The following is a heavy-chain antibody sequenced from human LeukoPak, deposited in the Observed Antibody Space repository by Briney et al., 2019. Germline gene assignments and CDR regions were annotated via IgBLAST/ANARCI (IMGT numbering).Heavy chain of an antibody. CDR2: IGTGGGTI. J-gene: IGHJ4*02. D-gene: IGHD3-22*01. CDR3: ARGAYYYED. CDR1: GFTFTDHY. Sequence: GGSLRLSCATSGFTFTDHYMSWIRQAPGKGLEWVSYIGTGGGTIYYADSVKGRFTISRDNAKNSLYLQMNSLRAEDTAVYYCARGAYYYEDWGQGTLVTVSS. V-gene: IGHV3-11*04.